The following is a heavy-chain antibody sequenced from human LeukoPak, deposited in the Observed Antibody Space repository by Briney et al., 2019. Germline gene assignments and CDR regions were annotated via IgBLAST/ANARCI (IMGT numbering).Heavy chain of an antibody. D-gene: IGHD3-10*01. CDR2: INADSGGT. J-gene: IGHJ5*02. CDR1: GYIFTGYY. Sequence: ASVKVSCKASGYIFTGYYMHWVRQAPGQGLEWMGWINADSGGTKYAQKFQGRVTMTRDTSISTAYMELSSLRSDDTAVYYCARGRLGTWFGELKAWGQGTLVTVSS. V-gene: IGHV1-2*02. CDR3: ARGRLGTWFGELKA.